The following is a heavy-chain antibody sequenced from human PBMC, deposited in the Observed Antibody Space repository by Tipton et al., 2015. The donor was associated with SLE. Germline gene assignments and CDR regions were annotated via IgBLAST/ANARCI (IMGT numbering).Heavy chain of an antibody. CDR1: VGSISNSF. D-gene: IGHD5-24*01. CDR3: ARPVEKTTTPFDS. V-gene: IGHV4-4*07. CDR2: IYTSACT. J-gene: IGHJ4*02. Sequence: TLSLTCTVSVGSISNSFWSWIRQPAGKGLEWIGRIYTSACTIYNPSLKSRVTLSSDTSKNQFSLKLSSVTAADTAVYYCARPVEKTTTPFDSWGQGTLVTVSS.